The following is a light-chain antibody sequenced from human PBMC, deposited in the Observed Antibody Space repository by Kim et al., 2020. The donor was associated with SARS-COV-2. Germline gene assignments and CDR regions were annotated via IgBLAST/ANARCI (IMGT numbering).Light chain of an antibody. V-gene: IGKV1-39*01. Sequence: VSVGDRDTITCRASQDISRYLNWYQHKPGKAPKLLIYTAFSLQSGVPSRFTGSGSDTDFTLTISSLQPEDFATYYCQQTYSASRTFGQGTKVDIK. CDR3: QQTYSASRT. J-gene: IGKJ1*01. CDR2: TAF. CDR1: QDISRY.